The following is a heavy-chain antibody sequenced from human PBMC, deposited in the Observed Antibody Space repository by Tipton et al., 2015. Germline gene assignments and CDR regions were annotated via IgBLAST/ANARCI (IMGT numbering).Heavy chain of an antibody. D-gene: IGHD3-22*01. Sequence: QLVQSGAEVKKPGASVKVSCKPSGYTFTRYYMNWVRQAPGQGLEWMGIINPSGGSTSYAQKFQGRVTMTRDTSTSTIYMELSSLRSEDTAVYYCATSTDYYHKWFDPWGQGTLVAVSS. CDR1: GYTFTRYY. CDR2: INPSGGST. V-gene: IGHV1-46*01. J-gene: IGHJ5*02. CDR3: ATSTDYYHKWFDP.